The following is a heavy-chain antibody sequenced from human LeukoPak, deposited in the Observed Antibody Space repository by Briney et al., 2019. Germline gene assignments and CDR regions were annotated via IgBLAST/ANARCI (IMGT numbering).Heavy chain of an antibody. D-gene: IGHD2-2*01. J-gene: IGHJ5*02. CDR2: VYYSGST. V-gene: IGHV4-59*08. CDR1: GGSISDYY. Sequence: PSETLSLTCTVSGGSISDYYWSWIRQPPGKGLEWIGYVYYSGSTNYNPSLKSRVTISVDTSKNHFSLSLRSVTAADTAVYYCARSLYCSRNDCPRNNWFDPWGQGTLVTASS. CDR3: ARSLYCSRNDCPRNNWFDP.